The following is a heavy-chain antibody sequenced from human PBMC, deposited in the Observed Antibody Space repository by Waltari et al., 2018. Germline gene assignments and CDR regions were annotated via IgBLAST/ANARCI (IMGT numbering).Heavy chain of an antibody. J-gene: IGHJ4*02. D-gene: IGHD6-19*01. V-gene: IGHV4-34*01. CDR3: AKSSAYSSGWGDY. Sequence: QVQLQQWGAGLLKPSETLSLTCAVYGGSFSGYYWSWIRQPPGKGLEWIGEINHSGSTNYNPSLKSRVTISVDTSKNQFSLKLSSVTAADTAVYYCAKSSAYSSGWGDYWGQGTLVTVSS. CDR2: INHSGST. CDR1: GGSFSGYY.